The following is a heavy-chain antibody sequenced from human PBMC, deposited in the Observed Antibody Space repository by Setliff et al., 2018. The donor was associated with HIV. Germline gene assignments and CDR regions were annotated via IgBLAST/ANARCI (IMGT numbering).Heavy chain of an antibody. J-gene: IGHJ4*02. CDR3: ARERGSGYSFDY. CDR2: IIPIFGTA. V-gene: IGHV1-69*05. CDR1: GGTFSSYA. D-gene: IGHD5-12*01. Sequence: ASVKVSCKASGGTFSSYAISWVRQAPGQGLEWMGGIIPIFGTANYAQKFQGRVTITTDESTSTAYMELSSLRSEDTAVYYCARERGSGYSFDYWGQGTLVTVSS.